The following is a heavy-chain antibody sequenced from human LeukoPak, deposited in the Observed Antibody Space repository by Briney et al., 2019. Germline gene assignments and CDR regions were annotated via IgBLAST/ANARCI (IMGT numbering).Heavy chain of an antibody. CDR2: IYYRGST. V-gene: IGHV4-39*07. CDR3: ARDSSGWPFHFDY. J-gene: IGHJ4*02. D-gene: IGHD6-19*01. CDR1: GGSISSSSYY. Sequence: SETLSLTCTVSGGSISSSSYYWGWIRQPPGKGLEWIGSIYYRGSTYYNPSLKSRVTISVDTSKNQFSLKLSSVTAADTAVYYCARDSSGWPFHFDYWGQGTLVTVSS.